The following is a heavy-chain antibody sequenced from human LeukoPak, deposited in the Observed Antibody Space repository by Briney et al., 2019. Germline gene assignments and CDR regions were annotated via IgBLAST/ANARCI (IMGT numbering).Heavy chain of an antibody. V-gene: IGHV3-21*01. Sequence: PGGSLRLSCAASGFTFSRYTMNWVRQAPGKGLEWVSSISTSSSYIYYADSVKGRFTISRDNAKNSLYLQMNSLRAEDTAVYYCARGVPAAKWGTHYYYYYYMDVWGKGTTVTVSS. CDR2: ISTSSSYI. D-gene: IGHD2-2*01. J-gene: IGHJ6*03. CDR3: ARGVPAAKWGTHYYYYYYMDV. CDR1: GFTFSRYT.